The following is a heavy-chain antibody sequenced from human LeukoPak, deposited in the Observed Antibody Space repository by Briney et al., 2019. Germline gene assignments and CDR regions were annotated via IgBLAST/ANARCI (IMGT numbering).Heavy chain of an antibody. CDR3: ARQVPPSRYCSSTSCGGDY. CDR2: ISSSSSYI. Sequence: PGGSLRLSCAASGFTFSSYSMNWVRQAPGKGLEWVSSISSSSSYIYYADSVKGRFTVSRDNAKNSLYLQMNSLRAEDTAVYYCARQVPPSRYCSSTSCGGDYWGQGTLVTVSS. V-gene: IGHV3-21*01. J-gene: IGHJ4*02. CDR1: GFTFSSYS. D-gene: IGHD2-2*01.